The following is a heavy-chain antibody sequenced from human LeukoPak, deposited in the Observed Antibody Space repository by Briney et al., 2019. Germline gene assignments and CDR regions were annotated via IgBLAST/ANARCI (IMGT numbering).Heavy chain of an antibody. J-gene: IGHJ4*02. CDR3: ARGGYESSGYFDY. CDR2: IYTSGST. CDR1: GGSISSYY. Sequence: ASETLSLTCTVSGGSISSYYRSWIRQPAGKGLEWIGRIYTSGSTNYNPTLKSRVTMSVDTSKNQFSLKLSSVTAADTAVYYCARGGYESSGYFDYWGQGTLVTVSS. V-gene: IGHV4-4*07. D-gene: IGHD3-22*01.